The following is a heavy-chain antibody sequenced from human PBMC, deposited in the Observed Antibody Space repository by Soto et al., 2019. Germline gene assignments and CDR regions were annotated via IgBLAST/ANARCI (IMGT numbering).Heavy chain of an antibody. V-gene: IGHV3-23*01. J-gene: IGHJ2*01. D-gene: IGHD3-10*01. Sequence: EVQLLESGGGLVQPGGSLRLSCAASGFTFSSHAMSWVRQAPGKGLEWVSAISGSGGSTYYADSVKGRFTISRDNSKNTLYLQMNSLRAEDTAVYYCAKDWKSTYYYGSGTSLPYWYFDLWGRGTLVTVSS. CDR2: ISGSGGST. CDR1: GFTFSSHA. CDR3: AKDWKSTYYYGSGTSLPYWYFDL.